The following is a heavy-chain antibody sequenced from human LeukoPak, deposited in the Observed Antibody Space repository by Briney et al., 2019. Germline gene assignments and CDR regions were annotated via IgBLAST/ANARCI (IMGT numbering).Heavy chain of an antibody. Sequence: SETPSLTCTVSGGSVSSGSYYWSWIRQPPGKGLEWIGYIYYSGSTNYNPSLKSRVTISVDTSKNRFSLKLSSVTAADTAVYYCARWRSMVRGVTATDNWFDPWGQGTLVTVSS. D-gene: IGHD3-10*01. CDR2: IYYSGST. CDR1: GGSVSSGSYY. CDR3: ARWRSMVRGVTATDNWFDP. J-gene: IGHJ5*02. V-gene: IGHV4-61*01.